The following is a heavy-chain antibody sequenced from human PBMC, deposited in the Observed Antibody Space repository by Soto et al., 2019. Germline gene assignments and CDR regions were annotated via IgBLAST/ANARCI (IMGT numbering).Heavy chain of an antibody. CDR2: IRSKANSYAT. J-gene: IGHJ4*02. CDR3: TRGLGYYYDSSGYPTSFDY. V-gene: IGHV3-73*02. D-gene: IGHD3-22*01. Sequence: EVQLVESGGGLVQPGGSLKLSCAASGFTFSGSAMHWVRQASGKGLEWVGRIRSKANSYATAYAASVKGRFTISRDDSKNTADLQMNSLKTEDTAVYYCTRGLGYYYDSSGYPTSFDYWGQGTLVTVSS. CDR1: GFTFSGSA.